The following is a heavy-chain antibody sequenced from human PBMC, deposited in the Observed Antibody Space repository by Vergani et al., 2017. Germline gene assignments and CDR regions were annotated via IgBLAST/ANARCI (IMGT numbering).Heavy chain of an antibody. Sequence: QVQLQESGPGLVKPSETLSLTCTVSGAAIKDFYWSWFRQPPGKGLEWIGYVYYTGSTTYNPSLKSRVTISVDTSNNQFSLGMTSLTAADTAIYYCARDRDLYCRSTTACHNWFDPWGERGQVTDSS. CDR2: VYYTGST. J-gene: IGHJ5*02. CDR1: GAAIKDFY. V-gene: IGHV4-59*01. D-gene: IGHD2/OR15-2a*01. CDR3: ARDRDLYCRSTTACHNWFDP.